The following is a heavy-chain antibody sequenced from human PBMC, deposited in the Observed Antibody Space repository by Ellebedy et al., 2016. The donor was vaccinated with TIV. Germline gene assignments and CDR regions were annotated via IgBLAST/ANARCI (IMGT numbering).Heavy chain of an antibody. D-gene: IGHD2-2*01. CDR2: IWYDGTNK. J-gene: IGHJ4*02. V-gene: IGHV3-33*01. Sequence: GESLKISCVASGFTFRIYGMHWVRQAPGKGLEWVAVIWYDGTNKYYADSVKGRFTISRDNSKNTLYRQMNSLRAEDTAVYYCASGGVVPAPDYWGQGTLVTVSS. CDR3: ASGGVVPAPDY. CDR1: GFTFRIYG.